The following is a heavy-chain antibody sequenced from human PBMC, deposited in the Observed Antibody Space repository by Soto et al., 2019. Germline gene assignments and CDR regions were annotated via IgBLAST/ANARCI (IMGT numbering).Heavy chain of an antibody. CDR3: ARDPGLGNGMSA. CDR2: MDIDGST. J-gene: IGHJ6*02. D-gene: IGHD1-26*01. V-gene: IGHV3-66*01. Sequence: EVQLVESGGGLVHPGGSLRLSCGASGFTVSSDYMSWVRQAPGKGLEWVSVMDIDGSTYYADSVMGRFTISRDNSDNALHLLMNSLRGEDTAVYYGARDPGLGNGMSAWGQGTTVTVSS. CDR1: GFTVSSDY.